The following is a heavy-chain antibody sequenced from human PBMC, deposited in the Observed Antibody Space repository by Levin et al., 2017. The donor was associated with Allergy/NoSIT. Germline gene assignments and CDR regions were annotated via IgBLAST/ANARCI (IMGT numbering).Heavy chain of an antibody. J-gene: IGHJ2*01. Sequence: GESLKISCAASGFTFNDYGMSWVRQAPGKGLEWVSSISGSGGSTYYADSVKGRFTISRDNSRNTLFLQMNSLRGEDTALYYCAKPGRPGGDYWYLDLWGRGTLVTVSS. CDR1: GFTFNDYG. CDR2: ISGSGGST. CDR3: AKPGRPGGDYWYLDL. D-gene: IGHD2-21*01. V-gene: IGHV3-23*01.